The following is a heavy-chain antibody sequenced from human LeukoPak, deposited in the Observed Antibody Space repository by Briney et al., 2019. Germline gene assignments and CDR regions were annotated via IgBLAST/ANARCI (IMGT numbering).Heavy chain of an antibody. CDR2: INHSGST. CDR1: GGSFSGYY. Sequence: SETLSLTCAVYGGSFSGYYWSWIRQPPGKGLEWIGEINHSGSTNYNPSLKSRVTISVDTSKNQFSLKLSSVTAADTAVYYCARFGSGSYYLWGQGTLVTVSS. CDR3: ARFGSGSYYL. D-gene: IGHD3-10*01. V-gene: IGHV4-34*01. J-gene: IGHJ4*02.